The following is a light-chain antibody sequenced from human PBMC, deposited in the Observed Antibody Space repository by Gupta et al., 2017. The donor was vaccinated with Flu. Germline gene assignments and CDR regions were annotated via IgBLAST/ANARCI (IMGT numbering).Light chain of an antibody. CDR3: QQYNSSPLT. J-gene: IGKJ4*01. Sequence: WLAWYQQKPGKAPKLLMYKASTLESGVTSRCSGSVSGTEFTLTISSLQPDDFASYYCQQYNSSPLTFGGGTKVEIK. CDR2: KAS. CDR1: W. V-gene: IGKV1-5*03.